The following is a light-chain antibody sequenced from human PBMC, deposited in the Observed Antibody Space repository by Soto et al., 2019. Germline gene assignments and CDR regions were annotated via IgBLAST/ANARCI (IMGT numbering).Light chain of an antibody. V-gene: IGKV3-20*01. CDR1: ESLSNPY. J-gene: IGKJ2*01. Sequence: EIVLTPSPGTLSMSPGERATLSCRASESLSNPYLAWYQHKPGQAPRLLIYGASNRATGIPDRFSGGGSGTDFTLTISRLEPEDFALYYCQHYVNSPYTFGQGTKVDIK. CDR3: QHYVNSPYT. CDR2: GAS.